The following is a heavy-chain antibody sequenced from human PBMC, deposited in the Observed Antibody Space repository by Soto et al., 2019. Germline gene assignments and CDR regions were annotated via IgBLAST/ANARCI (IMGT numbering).Heavy chain of an antibody. Sequence: PGGSLRLSCAGSGFTFRAYAMNWVRQAPGKGLEWVAVISYDGSNKYYADSVKGRFTISRDNSKNTLYLQMNSLRAEDTAVYYCAKEGGLGGMDVWGQGTTVTVSS. CDR3: AKEGGLGGMDV. J-gene: IGHJ6*02. CDR2: ISYDGSNK. CDR1: GFTFRAYA. V-gene: IGHV3-30*18. D-gene: IGHD3-16*01.